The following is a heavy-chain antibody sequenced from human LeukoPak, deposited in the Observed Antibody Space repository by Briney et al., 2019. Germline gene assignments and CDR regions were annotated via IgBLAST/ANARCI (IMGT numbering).Heavy chain of an antibody. J-gene: IGHJ5*02. CDR2: IYYSGST. V-gene: IGHV4-30-4*08. D-gene: IGHD5-18*01. Sequence: PSQTLSLTCTVSGGSISSGDYYWSWIRQPPGKSLEWIGYIYYSGSTYYNPSLKSRVTISVDTSKNQFSLKLSSVTAADTAVYYCARGKTWIQLWLFDPWGQGTLVTVSS. CDR3: ARGKTWIQLWLFDP. CDR1: GGSISSGDYY.